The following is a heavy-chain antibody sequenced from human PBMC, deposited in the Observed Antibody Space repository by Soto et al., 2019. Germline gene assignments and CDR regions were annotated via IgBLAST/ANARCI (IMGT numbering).Heavy chain of an antibody. J-gene: IGHJ4*02. Sequence: EVQVLDSGGDLVQSGGSLRLSCAASGFTFSNYAMSWVRQAPGKGLEWVSAISGGGGSTYYADSVNGRFTICRDNSKNKLYLQMNSLRAGEAAVYYCPKNNLLGSGTKDYGGQGTRVPVSS. CDR2: ISGGGGST. CDR3: PKNNLLGSGTKDY. D-gene: IGHD3-10*01. V-gene: IGHV3-23*01. CDR1: GFTFSNYA.